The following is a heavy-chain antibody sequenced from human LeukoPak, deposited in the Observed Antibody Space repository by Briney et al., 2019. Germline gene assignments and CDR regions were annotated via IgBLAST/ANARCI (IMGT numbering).Heavy chain of an antibody. CDR1: GFTFSSYA. V-gene: IGHV3-64D*06. D-gene: IGHD2-2*01. J-gene: IGHJ4*02. CDR2: ISSNGGST. CDR3: VKGLVVPAAGPDY. Sequence: QSGGSLRPSCSASGFTFSSYAMHWVRQAPGKGLEYVSAISSNGGSTYYADSVKGRFTISRDNSKNTLYLQMSSLRAEDTAVYYCVKGLVVPAAGPDYWGQGTLVTVSS.